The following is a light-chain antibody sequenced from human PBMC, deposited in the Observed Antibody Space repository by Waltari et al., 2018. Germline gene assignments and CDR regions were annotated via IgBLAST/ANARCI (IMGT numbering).Light chain of an antibody. V-gene: IGKV4-1*01. Sequence: DIVMTQSPDSLAVSLGERATINCKSSQRVLYRSNNKNYSAPNQQKPGQPPKELIYWASTRESGVPDRFSGSGSGTDFTLTISSLQAEDVAVYYCQQYYSSPPYTFGQGTKLEIK. CDR3: QQYYSSPPYT. CDR1: QRVLYRSNNKNY. J-gene: IGKJ2*01. CDR2: WAS.